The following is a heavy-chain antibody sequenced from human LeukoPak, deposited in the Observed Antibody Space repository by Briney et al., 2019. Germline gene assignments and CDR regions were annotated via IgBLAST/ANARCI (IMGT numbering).Heavy chain of an antibody. D-gene: IGHD3-10*02. V-gene: IGHV4-34*01. Sequence: SETLSLTCAVYGGSFSGYYWSWIRQPPGKGLEWIGEINHSGSTNYNPSLKSRVTISVDTSKNQFSLKLSSVTAADTAVYYCARVTMSIYYYYYMDVWGKGTTVTVSS. J-gene: IGHJ6*03. CDR2: INHSGST. CDR3: ARVTMSIYYYYYMDV. CDR1: GGSFSGYY.